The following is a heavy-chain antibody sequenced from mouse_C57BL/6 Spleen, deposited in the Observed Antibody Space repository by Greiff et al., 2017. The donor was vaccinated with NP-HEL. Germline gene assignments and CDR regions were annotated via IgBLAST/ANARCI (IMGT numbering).Heavy chain of an antibody. CDR2: ISDGGSYT. CDR1: GFTFSSYA. J-gene: IGHJ2*01. Sequence: EVQLVESGGGLVKPGGSLKLSCAASGFTFSSYAMSWVRQTPEKRLEWVATISDGGSYTYYPDNVKGRFTISRDNAKNNLYLQMSHLRSEDTAMYYCARDRYGRGFDYWGQGTTLTVSS. D-gene: IGHD1-1*01. CDR3: ARDRYGRGFDY. V-gene: IGHV5-4*01.